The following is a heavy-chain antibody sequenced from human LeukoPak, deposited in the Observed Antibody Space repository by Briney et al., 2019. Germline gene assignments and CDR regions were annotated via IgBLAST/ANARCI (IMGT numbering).Heavy chain of an antibody. CDR1: GFTFSSYA. Sequence: GGSLRLSCAASGFTFSSYAMHWVRQAPGKGLEWEAVISYDGSNKYYADSVKGRFTISRDNSKITLYLQMNSLRPEDTAVYYCAREQDFFDRNGYYHYWGQGTLVTVSS. V-gene: IGHV3-30*04. D-gene: IGHD3-22*01. CDR3: AREQDFFDRNGYYHY. J-gene: IGHJ4*02. CDR2: ISYDGSNK.